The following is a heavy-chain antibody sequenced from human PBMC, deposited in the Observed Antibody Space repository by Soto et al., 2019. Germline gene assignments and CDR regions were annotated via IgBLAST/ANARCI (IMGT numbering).Heavy chain of an antibody. V-gene: IGHV4-34*01. J-gene: IGHJ6*02. D-gene: IGHD3-9*01. CDR1: GGSFSGYY. CDR2: INHSGST. CDR3: ARGSMYYDILTGYYRRYYYGMDV. Sequence: PSETLSLTCAVYGGSFSGYYWSWIRQPPGKGLEWIGEINHSGSTNYNPSLKSRVTISVDTSKNQFSLKLSSVTAADTAVYYCARGSMYYDILTGYYRRYYYGMDVWGQGTTVTV.